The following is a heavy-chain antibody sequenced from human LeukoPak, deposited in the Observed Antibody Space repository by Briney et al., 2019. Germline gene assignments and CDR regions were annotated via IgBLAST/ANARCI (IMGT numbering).Heavy chain of an antibody. Sequence: QAGGSLRLSCAASGFTFSSYGMHWVRQAPGKGLEWVAVIWYDGSNKHYADSVKGRFTISRDNSKSTLYLQMNSLRAEDTAVYYCARDDYYDSSGYYYLDYWGQGTLVTVSS. CDR2: IWYDGSNK. CDR3: ARDDYYDSSGYYYLDY. J-gene: IGHJ4*02. V-gene: IGHV3-33*01. D-gene: IGHD3-22*01. CDR1: GFTFSSYG.